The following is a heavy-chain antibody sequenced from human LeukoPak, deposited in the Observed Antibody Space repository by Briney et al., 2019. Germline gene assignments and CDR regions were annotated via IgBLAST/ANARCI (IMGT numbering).Heavy chain of an antibody. CDR2: ISAYNGNT. Sequence: ASVKVSCKASGYTFTSYGISWVRQAPGQGLEWMGWISAYNGNTNYAQKLQGRVTMTTDTSTSTAYMELGSLRSDDTAVYYCARTYPQYYYGSGRSLGAFDYWGQGTLVTVSS. CDR1: GYTFTSYG. CDR3: ARTYPQYYYGSGRSLGAFDY. V-gene: IGHV1-18*01. D-gene: IGHD3-10*01. J-gene: IGHJ4*02.